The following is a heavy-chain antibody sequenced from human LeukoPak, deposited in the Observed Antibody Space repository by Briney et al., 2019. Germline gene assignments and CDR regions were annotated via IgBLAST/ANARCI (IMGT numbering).Heavy chain of an antibody. CDR1: GYDFTTYG. CDR2: ISTSDGDT. Sequence: ASVKVSCKASGYDFTTYGISWVRQAPGQGLEWMGWISTSDGDTRYQQKFQGKVTMTKDTPASTVYMDLRSLRSDDTAMYYCARTPSIATRLWEGYNWFDPWGQGTLVTVSP. D-gene: IGHD6-6*01. J-gene: IGHJ5*02. CDR3: ARTPSIATRLWEGYNWFDP. V-gene: IGHV1-18*01.